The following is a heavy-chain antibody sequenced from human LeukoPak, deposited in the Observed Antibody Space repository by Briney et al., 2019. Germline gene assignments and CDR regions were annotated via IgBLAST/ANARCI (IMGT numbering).Heavy chain of an antibody. V-gene: IGHV4-34*01. D-gene: IGHD6-19*01. Sequence: PSETLSLTCAVYGGSFSGYYWSWIRQPPGKGLEWIGEINHSGSTNYNPSLKSRVTISVDTSMNQFSLKLSSVTAADTAVYYCARGRGRQWLVAFDYWGQGTLVTVSS. J-gene: IGHJ4*02. CDR1: GGSFSGYY. CDR2: INHSGST. CDR3: ARGRGRQWLVAFDY.